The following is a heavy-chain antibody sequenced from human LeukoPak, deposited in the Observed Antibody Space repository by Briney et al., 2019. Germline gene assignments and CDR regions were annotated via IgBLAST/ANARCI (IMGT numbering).Heavy chain of an antibody. J-gene: IGHJ5*02. D-gene: IGHD2-15*01. Sequence: PSETLSLTCTVSGGSISTHYWSWIRQPPGKGLEWIGYIYYSGSTKYNPSLKSRVTISADTSKNHFSLSLSSATAADTAVYFCARHRESSLESGHMGFDPWGQGRLVIVSS. CDR1: GGSISTHY. V-gene: IGHV4-59*08. CDR2: IYYSGST. CDR3: ARHRESSLESGHMGFDP.